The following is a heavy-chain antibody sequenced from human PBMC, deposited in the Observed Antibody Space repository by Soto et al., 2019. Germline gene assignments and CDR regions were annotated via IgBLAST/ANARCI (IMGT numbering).Heavy chain of an antibody. CDR3: ARDTYDTTGYPLDY. V-gene: IGHV1-18*04. Sequence: ASVKVSCKASVYTSTSYGISCVRPAPGQGLEWMGWISTFHGNTNYAQKFQGSVTMTTDTSTSTAYMELRSLTSDDTAIYYCARDTYDTTGYPLDYWGQGTRVNVSA. D-gene: IGHD3-22*01. J-gene: IGHJ4*02. CDR1: VYTSTSYG. CDR2: ISTFHGNT.